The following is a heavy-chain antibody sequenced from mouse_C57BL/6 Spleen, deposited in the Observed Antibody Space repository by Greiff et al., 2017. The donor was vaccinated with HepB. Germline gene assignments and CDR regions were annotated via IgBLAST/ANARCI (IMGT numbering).Heavy chain of an antibody. J-gene: IGHJ2*01. Sequence: QVQLQQPGAELVKPGASVKLSCKASGYTFTSYWMHWVKQRPGQGLEWIGMIHPNSGSTNYNEKFKSKATLTVDKSSSTAYMQLSSLTSEDSAVYYCAKVLRYPFFDDWGQGTTLTVSS. CDR3: AKVLRYPFFDD. D-gene: IGHD1-1*01. CDR2: IHPNSGST. CDR1: GYTFTSYW. V-gene: IGHV1-64*01.